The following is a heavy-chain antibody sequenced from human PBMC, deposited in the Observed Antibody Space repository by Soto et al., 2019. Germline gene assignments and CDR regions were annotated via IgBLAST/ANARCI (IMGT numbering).Heavy chain of an antibody. CDR2: INPGNGDT. CDR3: ARTDCSSTSCYNYYYYGMDV. J-gene: IGHJ6*02. CDR1: GYSFTKYG. D-gene: IGHD2-2*01. Sequence: ASVKVSCKTSGYSFTKYGLHWVRQAPGQRLEWMGWINPGNGDTKYSQKFQGRVTITRDTSATTAYMELSSLRSEDSAVFYCARTDCSSTSCYNYYYYGMDVWGQGTTVTISS. V-gene: IGHV1-3*01.